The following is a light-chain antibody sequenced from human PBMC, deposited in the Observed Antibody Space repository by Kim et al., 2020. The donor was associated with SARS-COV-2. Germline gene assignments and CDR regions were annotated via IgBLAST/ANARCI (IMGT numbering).Light chain of an antibody. CDR1: SSNIGSNT. Sequence: ELTQPPSASGTPGQKVTISCSGSSSNIGSNTVNWYQQLPGTAPKLLIYSNNQRPSGVPDRFSGSKSGTSASLAISGLQSEDEADYYCAAWDDSLNGWVFGGGTQLTVL. J-gene: IGLJ3*02. CDR3: AAWDDSLNGWV. CDR2: SNN. V-gene: IGLV1-44*01.